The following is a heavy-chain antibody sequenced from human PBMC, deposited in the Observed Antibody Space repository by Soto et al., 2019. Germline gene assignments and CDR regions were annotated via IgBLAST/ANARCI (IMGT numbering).Heavy chain of an antibody. V-gene: IGHV1-3*01. CDR1: GYTFTAHS. D-gene: IGHD2-8*01. CDR2: IIVSHDRP. CDR3: AREPEDGVPGAY. Sequence: VQLVQSGTEVKEPGASVRVSCKAAGYTFTAHSLHWARHAPGQGLEWMGWIIVSHDRPRYAPQFQGRLTFETDRIGTTAYMHLTRLTPEDTAVYFCAREPEDGVPGAYWGQGTPVVVSS. J-gene: IGHJ4*02.